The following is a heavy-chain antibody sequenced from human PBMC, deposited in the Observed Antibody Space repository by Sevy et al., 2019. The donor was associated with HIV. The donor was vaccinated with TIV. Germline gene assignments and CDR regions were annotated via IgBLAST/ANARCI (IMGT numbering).Heavy chain of an antibody. CDR1: GFTFSTYG. Sequence: GGSLRLSCAASGFTFSTYGMHWVRQAPGKGLEWVAVIWFDGSNTYYADSVKGRFTISRDIAKNTLHLQMNSLRAEDKAAYYCARDLEFYDYGDYGPSFMPDYWGQGTLVTVSS. CDR2: IWFDGSNT. J-gene: IGHJ4*02. CDR3: ARDLEFYDYGDYGPSFMPDY. V-gene: IGHV3-33*01. D-gene: IGHD4-17*01.